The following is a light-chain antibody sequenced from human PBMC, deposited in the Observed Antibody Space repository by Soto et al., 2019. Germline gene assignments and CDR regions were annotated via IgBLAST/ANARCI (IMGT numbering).Light chain of an antibody. CDR1: RSVSSRY. CDR2: GAS. V-gene: IGKV3-20*01. Sequence: ESMLTQSPGTLSLSPGDRATLSCRASRSVSSRYITWYQQKPGQAPRLLIYGASIRATGIPDRFSGSGSGTDFTLTISRLEAEDFAVYYCQQFCDSPPAFTFGQGTKLEI. CDR3: QQFCDSPPAFT. J-gene: IGKJ2*01.